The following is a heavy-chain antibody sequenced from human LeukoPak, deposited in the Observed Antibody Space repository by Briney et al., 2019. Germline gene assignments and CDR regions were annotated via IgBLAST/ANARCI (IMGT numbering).Heavy chain of an antibody. Sequence: PGGSLRLSCAASGFTFSDYYMSWIRQAPGKGLEWVSYISSSGSTIYYADSVKGRFTISRDNAKNSLYLQMNSLRAEDTAVYYCARVRSGYYLSLLYYYYMDVWGKGTTVTVSS. V-gene: IGHV3-11*04. CDR3: ARVRSGYYLSLLYYYYMDV. J-gene: IGHJ6*03. D-gene: IGHD3-3*01. CDR2: ISSSGSTI. CDR1: GFTFSDYY.